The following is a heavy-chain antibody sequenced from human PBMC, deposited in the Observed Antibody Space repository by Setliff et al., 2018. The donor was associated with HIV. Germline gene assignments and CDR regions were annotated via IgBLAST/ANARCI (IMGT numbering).Heavy chain of an antibody. CDR1: DSGTYY. CDR3: ARAAAGNTGPFDL. D-gene: IGHD4-17*01. J-gene: IGHJ4*02. CDR2: VSSRGDT. Sequence: PSETLSLTCTVSDSGTYYWSWIRQPAGKGLEWIGRVSSRGDTNYNPSLKSRVTMSVDTSKNQFSLKLTSVTASDTAVYYCARAAAGNTGPFDLRGQGSQVTVSS. V-gene: IGHV4-4*07.